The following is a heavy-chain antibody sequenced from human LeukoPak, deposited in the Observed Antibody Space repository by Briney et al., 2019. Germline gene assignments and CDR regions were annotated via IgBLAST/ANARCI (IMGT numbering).Heavy chain of an antibody. D-gene: IGHD6-13*01. Sequence: GRSLRLSCAASGFTFSSYGMHWVRQAPGKGLEWVAVISYDGSNKYYADSVKGRFTISRDNPKNTLYLQMNSLRAEDTAVYYCAKDMGAAAGTPLDYWGQGTLVTVSS. CDR2: ISYDGSNK. CDR3: AKDMGAAAGTPLDY. CDR1: GFTFSSYG. V-gene: IGHV3-30*18. J-gene: IGHJ4*02.